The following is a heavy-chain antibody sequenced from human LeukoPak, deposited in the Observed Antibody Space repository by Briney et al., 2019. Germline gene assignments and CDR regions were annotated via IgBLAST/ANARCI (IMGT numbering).Heavy chain of an antibody. D-gene: IGHD1-1*01. CDR3: ARLRWSQLGYFDY. J-gene: IGHJ4*02. V-gene: IGHV4-61*02. Sequence: SETLSLTCTVSGGSISSGSYYWSWIRQPAGKGLEWIGRIYTSGSTNYNPSLKSRVTISVDTSKHQFSLKLSSVTAADTAVYYCARLRWSQLGYFDYWGQGTLVTVSS. CDR2: IYTSGST. CDR1: GGSISSGSYY.